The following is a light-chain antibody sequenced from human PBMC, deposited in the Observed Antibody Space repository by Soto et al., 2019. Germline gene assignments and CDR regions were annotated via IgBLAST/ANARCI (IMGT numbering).Light chain of an antibody. CDR2: GAS. Sequence: EIALTQSPGTLSLSPSDRATLSGKTTKSVSSSYLAWYQQKPGQAPRLLIYGASSRASGIPARFSGSGSGTDFTLTISSLQPEDFAVYYCQQFSSYPLTFGGGTKVDIK. V-gene: IGKV3-20*01. CDR1: KSVSSSY. CDR3: QQFSSYPLT. J-gene: IGKJ4*01.